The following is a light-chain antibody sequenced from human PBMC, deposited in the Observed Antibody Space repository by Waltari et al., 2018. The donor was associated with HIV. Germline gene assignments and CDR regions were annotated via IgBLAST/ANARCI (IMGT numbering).Light chain of an antibody. V-gene: IGKV3-11*01. CDR1: QSVGTF. CDR2: DAS. Sequence: EIVLTQSPATLSLSPGERATLSCRASQSVGTFLAWYQQKPGQAPRLLIFDASNRATGIPARFSGSGSGTDFTLTISSLEPEEFALYYCQQRTNWPQNTFGGGTKVEIK. CDR3: QQRTNWPQNT. J-gene: IGKJ4*01.